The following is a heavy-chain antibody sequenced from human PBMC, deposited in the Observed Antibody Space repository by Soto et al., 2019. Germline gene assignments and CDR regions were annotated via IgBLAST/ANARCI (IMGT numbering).Heavy chain of an antibody. Sequence: QLHLVQSGAVVKKPGASVTVSCSASGYPVTAYYMHWVRQAPGRGLEWMGGINPATGAAKYTQTFQGRVTMNRGSPTGTVCMEMGGLTSEDTAVFYWAGGGGVGVAGSAAFDMWGQGTLVTVSS. CDR2: INPATGAA. J-gene: IGHJ3*02. CDR1: GYPVTAYY. V-gene: IGHV1-2*02. CDR3: AGGGGVGVAGSAAFDM. D-gene: IGHD3-3*01.